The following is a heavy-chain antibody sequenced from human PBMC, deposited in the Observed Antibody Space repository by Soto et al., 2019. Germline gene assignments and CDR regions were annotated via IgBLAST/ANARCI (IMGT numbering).Heavy chain of an antibody. CDR2: ISSSSSYI. J-gene: IGHJ6*03. CDR1: GFTFSSYS. CDR3: ARGGFVIVPTPPEDYYYYMDV. V-gene: IGHV3-21*01. D-gene: IGHD2-2*01. Sequence: GGSLRLSCAASGFTFSSYSMNWVRQAPGKGLEWVSSISSSSSYIYYADSVKGRFTISRDNAKNSLYLQMNSLRAEDTAVYYCARGGFVIVPTPPEDYYYYMDVWGKGTTVTVSS.